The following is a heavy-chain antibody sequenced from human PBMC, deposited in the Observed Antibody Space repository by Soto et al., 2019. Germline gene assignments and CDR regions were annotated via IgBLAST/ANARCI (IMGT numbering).Heavy chain of an antibody. D-gene: IGHD3-22*01. CDR3: ARPTYYSDNSASLTGYFQH. CDR1: GYTFTSYG. Sequence: QVQLVQSGAEVKKPGASVKVSCKASGYTFTSYGITWVRQAPGQGLEWMGWISAYNGNTHYAQKFQGRLTMTTDTSTSTAYMDLSSLRSDDTAVYYCARPTYYSDNSASLTGYFQHFGQGNLVTVSS. CDR2: ISAYNGNT. V-gene: IGHV1-18*01. J-gene: IGHJ1*01.